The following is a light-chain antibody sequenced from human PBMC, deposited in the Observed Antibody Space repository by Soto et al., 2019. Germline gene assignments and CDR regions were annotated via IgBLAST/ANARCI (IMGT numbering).Light chain of an antibody. Sequence: QSALTQPASVSGSPGQSITIPRTGTSSDVGGYNYVSWYQQHPGKAPKLMIFDVNNRPSGISNRFSGSKSGNTASLTISGLQAEDEADYYCSSYTSSSTLGVFGTGTKVTVL. CDR3: SSYTSSSTLGV. V-gene: IGLV2-14*01. CDR2: DVN. J-gene: IGLJ1*01. CDR1: SSDVGGYNY.